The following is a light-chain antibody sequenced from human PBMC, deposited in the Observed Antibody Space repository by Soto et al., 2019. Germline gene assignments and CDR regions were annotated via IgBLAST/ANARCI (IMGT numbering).Light chain of an antibody. J-gene: IGKJ4*01. Sequence: DIQTTQSPSTPSASVGDRGTITCRASQSISNWLAWYQQKPGKAPKLLIFDASSLESGVPSRFRGFGSGTEFTLTISNLKPDDFATYYCQQYKHYCTVGGGTKGDIK. CDR1: QSISNW. CDR2: DAS. V-gene: IGKV1-5*01. CDR3: QQYKHYCT.